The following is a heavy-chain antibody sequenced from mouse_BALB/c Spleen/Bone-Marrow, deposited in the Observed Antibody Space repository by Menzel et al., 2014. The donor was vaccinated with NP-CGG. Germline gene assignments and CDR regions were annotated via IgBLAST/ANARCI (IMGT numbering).Heavy chain of an antibody. V-gene: IGHV1-7*01. CDR1: GFPFTTYW. CDR3: ARPYRYDKEFAY. CDR2: IDPSTGHT. Sequence: VQLQQSGAELAKPGASVKMSCKASGFPFTTYWMHWFKQRPGQGLEWIGYIDPSTGHTEYNQNFKDKATLTADKSSSTAYMQLCSLTSEDSAVYYCARPYRYDKEFAYWGQGTLVTVSA. D-gene: IGHD2-14*01. J-gene: IGHJ3*01.